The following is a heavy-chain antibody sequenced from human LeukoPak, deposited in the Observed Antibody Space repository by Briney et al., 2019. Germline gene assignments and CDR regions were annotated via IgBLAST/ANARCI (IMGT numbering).Heavy chain of an antibody. Sequence: GGSLRLSCAASGFTFSSYGMHWVRQAPGKGLEWVAVIWYDGSNKYYADSVKGRFTISRDNSKNTLYLQMNSLRAEDTAVYYCAKDKFSGSYYNFDYWGQGTLVTVSS. D-gene: IGHD1-26*01. CDR2: IWYDGSNK. J-gene: IGHJ4*02. CDR3: AKDKFSGSYYNFDY. CDR1: GFTFSSYG. V-gene: IGHV3-30*02.